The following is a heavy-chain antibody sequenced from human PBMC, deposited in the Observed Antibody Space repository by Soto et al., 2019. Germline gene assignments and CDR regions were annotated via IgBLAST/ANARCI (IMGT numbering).Heavy chain of an antibody. CDR1: GYTFTSYD. CDR3: ARERAAAGTGWFDP. D-gene: IGHD6-13*01. V-gene: IGHV1-8*01. Sequence: QVQLVQSGAEVKKPGASVKVSCKASGYTFTSYDINWVRQATGQGLEWMGWMNPNSGNTGYAQKFQGRVTMTRNTSISTAYMEPSSLRSEETAVYFCARERAAAGTGWFDPWGQGTLVTVSS. CDR2: MNPNSGNT. J-gene: IGHJ5*02.